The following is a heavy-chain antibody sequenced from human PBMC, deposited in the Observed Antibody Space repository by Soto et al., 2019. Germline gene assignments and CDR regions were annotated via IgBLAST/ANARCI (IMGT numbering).Heavy chain of an antibody. CDR3: ARVRYDSSGYYYYFDY. V-gene: IGHV1-69*13. Sequence: SVKVSCKASGGTFSSYSISWVRQAPGQGLEWMGGIIPIFGTANYAQKFQGRVTITADESTSTAYMELSSLRSEDTAVYYCARVRYDSSGYYYYFDYWGQGTLVTVS. J-gene: IGHJ4*02. CDR2: IIPIFGTA. D-gene: IGHD3-22*01. CDR1: GGTFSSYS.